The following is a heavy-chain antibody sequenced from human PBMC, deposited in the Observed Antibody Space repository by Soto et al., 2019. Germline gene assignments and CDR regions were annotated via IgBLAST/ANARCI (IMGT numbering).Heavy chain of an antibody. V-gene: IGHV3-13*04. CDR1: GFTFSSYD. CDR2: IGTAGDT. D-gene: IGHD6-13*01. Sequence: EVPLVESGGGLVQPGGSLRLSCAASGFTFSSYDMHWVRQATGKGLEWVSAIGTAGDTYYPGSVKGRFTISRENAKNSLYLQMNSLRAGDTAVYYCARGNLPGIAAAGLDWGQGTLVTVSS. J-gene: IGHJ4*02. CDR3: ARGNLPGIAAAGLD.